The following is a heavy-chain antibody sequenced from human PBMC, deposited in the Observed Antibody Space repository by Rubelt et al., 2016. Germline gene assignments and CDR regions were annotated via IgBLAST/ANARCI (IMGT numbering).Heavy chain of an antibody. CDR2: ISANTGNT. D-gene: IGHD6-13*01. J-gene: IGHJ1*01. Sequence: VKVSCKASGYTFTNYGISWVRQAPGQGLEWMGWISANTGNTNYAQKIQGRVTMTKDTSTSPAYMELRSLRSDDTAVYYCARGYSSSWCFQHWGQGTLVTVSS. CDR1: GYTFTNYG. CDR3: ARGYSSSWCFQH. V-gene: IGHV1-18*01.